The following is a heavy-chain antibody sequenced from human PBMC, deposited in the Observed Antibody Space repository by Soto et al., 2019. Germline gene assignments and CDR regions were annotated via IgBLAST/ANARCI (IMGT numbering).Heavy chain of an antibody. D-gene: IGHD2-2*01. V-gene: IGHV4-30-4*01. CDR3: ARVVGRYCSSTSCHRGDYYYYYGMDV. CDR1: GGSISSGDYY. J-gene: IGHJ6*02. Sequence: SETLSLTCTVSGGSISSGDYYWSWIRQPPGKGLEWIGYIYYSGSTYYNPSLKSRVTISVDTSTHQFSLKLSAVTAADTAVYYCARVVGRYCSSTSCHRGDYYYYYGMDVWGQGTTVTVSS. CDR2: IYYSGST.